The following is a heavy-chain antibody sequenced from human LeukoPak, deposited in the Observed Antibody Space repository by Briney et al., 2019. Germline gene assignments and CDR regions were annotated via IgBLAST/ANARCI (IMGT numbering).Heavy chain of an antibody. Sequence: PSETLSLTCTVSGGSISSSSYYWGWIRQPPGKGLEWIGSIYYSGSTYYNPSLKSRVTISVDTSKNQFSLKLSSVTAADTAVYYCARLGIPAAFDICGQGTMVTVSS. D-gene: IGHD6-13*01. CDR1: GGSISSSSYY. V-gene: IGHV4-39*01. CDR2: IYYSGST. CDR3: ARLGIPAAFDI. J-gene: IGHJ3*02.